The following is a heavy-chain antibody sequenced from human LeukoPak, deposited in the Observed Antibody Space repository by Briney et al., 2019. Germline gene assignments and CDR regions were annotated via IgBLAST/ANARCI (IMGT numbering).Heavy chain of an antibody. V-gene: IGHV3-7*01. CDR1: GFTLSTYT. CDR3: ARGKLRLGELSLYAFDY. Sequence: GGSLRLSCAASGFTLSTYTMNWVRQAPGKGLEWVANIKQDGSEKYYVDSVKGRFTISRDNAKNSLYLQMNSLRAEDTAVYYCARGKLRLGELSLYAFDYWGQGTLVTVSS. D-gene: IGHD3-16*02. J-gene: IGHJ4*02. CDR2: IKQDGSEK.